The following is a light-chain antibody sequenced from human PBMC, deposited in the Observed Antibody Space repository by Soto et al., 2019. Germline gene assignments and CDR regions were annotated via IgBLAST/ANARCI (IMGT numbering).Light chain of an antibody. V-gene: IGLV2-11*01. CDR2: DVT. CDR1: SSDVGTYKY. CDR3: CPYAGTYTPVV. Sequence: QSVLTQPRSVSGSPGQSVAISCTGTSSDVGTYKYVSWYQQHPGKAPKLIIYDVTERPSGVPDRFSASKSGNTASLTISGLQTEDEADYYCCPYAGTYTPVVFGGGTELAVL. J-gene: IGLJ2*01.